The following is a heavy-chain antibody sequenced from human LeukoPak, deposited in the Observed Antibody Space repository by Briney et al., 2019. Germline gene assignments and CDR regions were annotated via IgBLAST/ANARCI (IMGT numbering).Heavy chain of an antibody. Sequence: GGSLRLSCAASGFTFSSYAMSSVRQAPGKGLEWVSAISGSGGSTYYADSVKGRFTISRDNSKNTLYLQMNSLRAEDTAVYYCAKFRCGGGSCYVVYFDYWGPGTLVTVSS. CDR3: AKFRCGGGSCYVVYFDY. V-gene: IGHV3-23*01. CDR2: ISGSGGST. D-gene: IGHD2-15*01. J-gene: IGHJ4*02. CDR1: GFTFSSYA.